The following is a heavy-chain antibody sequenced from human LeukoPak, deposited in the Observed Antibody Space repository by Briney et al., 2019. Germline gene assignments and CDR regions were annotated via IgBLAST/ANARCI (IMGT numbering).Heavy chain of an antibody. D-gene: IGHD6-19*01. CDR2: INHSGST. CDR3: ARGHIAVADMTRHYFDY. Sequence: SETLSLTCAVYGGSFSGYYWSWIRQPPGKGLEWIGEINHSGSTNYNPSLKSRVTISVDTSKNQFSLKLSSVTAADTAVYYCARGHIAVADMTRHYFDYWGQGTLVTASS. CDR1: GGSFSGYY. J-gene: IGHJ4*02. V-gene: IGHV4-34*01.